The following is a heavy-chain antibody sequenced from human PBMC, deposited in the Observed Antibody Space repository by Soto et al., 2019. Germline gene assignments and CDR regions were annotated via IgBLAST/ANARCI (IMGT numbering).Heavy chain of an antibody. CDR3: ARHQNGWNWFEP. Sequence: GASVKVSCKASCYTFTSYGISLFRQAPGQWLECMGWISAYNGNTNYAQKLQGRVTMTTDTSTSTAYMELRSLRSDDTAVYYCARHQNGWNWFEPWGQGTLVTVSS. J-gene: IGHJ5*02. CDR1: CYTFTSYG. D-gene: IGHD6-19*01. CDR2: ISAYNGNT. V-gene: IGHV1-18*01.